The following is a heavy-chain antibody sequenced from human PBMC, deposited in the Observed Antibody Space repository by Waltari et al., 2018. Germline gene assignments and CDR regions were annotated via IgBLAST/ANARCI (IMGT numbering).Heavy chain of an antibody. Sequence: QVQLRESGPGLVKSSETLSLTCSVSGDSLGTTYWSWIRPSPGKGLEWIGYVQSSGSTDYNPSFRGRVTMSADASKNQFSLTLKSLTAADTATYFCARALWRVGTRGDFFDIWGRGTTVTVS. J-gene: IGHJ3*02. D-gene: IGHD1-7*01. CDR3: ARALWRVGTRGDFFDI. V-gene: IGHV4-59*01. CDR1: GDSLGTTY. CDR2: VQSSGST.